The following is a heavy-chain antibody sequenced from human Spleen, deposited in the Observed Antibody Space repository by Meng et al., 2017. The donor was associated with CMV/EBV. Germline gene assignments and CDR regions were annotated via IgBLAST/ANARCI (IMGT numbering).Heavy chain of an antibody. CDR2: ISGSGGST. CDR3: AKGYCSSTSCPNGN. Sequence: LSLTCAASGFTFSSYAMSWVRQAPGKGLEWVSAISGSGGSTYYADSVKGRFTISRDNSKNTLYLQMNSLRAEDTAVYYCAKGYCSSTSCPNGNWGQGTLVTVSS. CDR1: GFTFSSYA. V-gene: IGHV3-23*01. J-gene: IGHJ4*02. D-gene: IGHD2-2*01.